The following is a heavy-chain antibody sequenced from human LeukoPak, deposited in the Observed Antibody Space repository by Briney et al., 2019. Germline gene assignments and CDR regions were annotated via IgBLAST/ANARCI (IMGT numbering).Heavy chain of an antibody. CDR3: ARFHGSGSRYFDY. Sequence: PSETLSLTCAVSGGSLSNYFWTWIRQPPGEGLDWIAYISSGGSSNYNPSLKSRVTISVDKSKKQFSLRLSAVTAADTAIYYCARFHGSGSRYFDYWGQGTLVTVSS. D-gene: IGHD3-10*01. CDR1: GGSLSNYF. CDR2: ISSGGSS. V-gene: IGHV4-59*08. J-gene: IGHJ4*02.